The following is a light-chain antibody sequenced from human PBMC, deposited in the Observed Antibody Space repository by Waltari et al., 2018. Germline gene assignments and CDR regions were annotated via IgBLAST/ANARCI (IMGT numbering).Light chain of an antibody. CDR1: QTISYSSNYKNY. CDR2: WAS. Sequence: DIVMTQSPDSLAVSLGERATINCKSSQTISYSSNYKNYLAWYQQKPGQPPKLLIYWASTRESGVPDRFSCSGSGTDFTLTISSLQAEDVAVYYCQQYYKTPQTFGQGTKVEIK. V-gene: IGKV4-1*01. CDR3: QQYYKTPQT. J-gene: IGKJ1*01.